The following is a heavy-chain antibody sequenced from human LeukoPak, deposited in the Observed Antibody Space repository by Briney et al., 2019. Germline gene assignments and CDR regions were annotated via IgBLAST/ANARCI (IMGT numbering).Heavy chain of an antibody. CDR2: INHSGST. CDR1: GGSFSGYY. CDR3: ASMVMVYAYFDY. V-gene: IGHV4-34*01. Sequence: SETLSLTCAVYGGSFSGYYRSWIRQPPGKELEWIGEINHSGSTNYNPSLKSQVTISVDTSKNQFSLKLSSVTAADTAVYYCASMVMVYAYFDYWGQGTLVTVSS. J-gene: IGHJ4*02. D-gene: IGHD2-8*01.